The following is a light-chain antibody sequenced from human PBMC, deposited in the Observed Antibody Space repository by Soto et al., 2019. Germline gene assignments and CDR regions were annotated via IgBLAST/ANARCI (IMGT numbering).Light chain of an antibody. CDR3: QQIYSTPWT. J-gene: IGKJ1*01. CDR2: WAS. Sequence: DIVMTQSPDSLAVSLGERATINCKSSQSVLYSSNNKNYLAWYQQKPGQPPKLLIYWASTRESGVPDRFSGSGLGKDFTLTISSLQAEDVAFYYCQQIYSTPWTFGQGTKVEIK. V-gene: IGKV4-1*01. CDR1: QSVLYSSNNKNY.